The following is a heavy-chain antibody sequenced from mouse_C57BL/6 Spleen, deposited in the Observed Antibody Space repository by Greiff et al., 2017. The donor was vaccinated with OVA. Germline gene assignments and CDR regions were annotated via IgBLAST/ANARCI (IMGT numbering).Heavy chain of an antibody. V-gene: IGHV1-64*01. D-gene: IGHD1-1*01. CDR2: IHPNSGST. J-gene: IGHJ2*01. CDR3: AREFYYYGSSHYFDY. Sequence: QVQLQQPGAELVKPGASVKLSCKASGYTFTSYWMHWVKQRPGQGLEWIGMIHPNSGSTNYNEKFKSKATLTVDKSSSTAYMQLSSLTSEDSAVYYCAREFYYYGSSHYFDYWGQGTTLTVSS. CDR1: GYTFTSYW.